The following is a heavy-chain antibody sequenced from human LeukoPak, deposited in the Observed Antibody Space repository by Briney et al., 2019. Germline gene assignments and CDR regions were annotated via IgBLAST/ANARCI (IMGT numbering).Heavy chain of an antibody. V-gene: IGHV1-69*04. CDR1: GGTFSSYA. CDR3: ASAITMVRGVNLGLDY. J-gene: IGHJ4*02. CDR2: IIPILGIA. D-gene: IGHD3-10*01. Sequence: ASVKVSCKASGGTFSSYAISWVRQAPGQGLEWMGRIIPILGIANYAQKFQGRVTITADKSTSTAYMELSSLRSEDTAVYYCASAITMVRGVNLGLDYWGQGTLVTVSS.